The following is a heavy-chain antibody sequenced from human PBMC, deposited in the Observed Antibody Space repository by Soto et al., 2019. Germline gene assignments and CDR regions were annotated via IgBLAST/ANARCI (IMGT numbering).Heavy chain of an antibody. J-gene: IGHJ3*02. D-gene: IGHD2-2*01. V-gene: IGHV4-31*03. CDR2: IYYSGST. CDR1: GGSISSGGYY. CDR3: ARRVPAAKDAFDI. Sequence: TSETLSLTCTVSGGSISSGGYYWSWIRQHPGKGLEWIGYIYYSGSTYYNPSLKSRVTISVDTSKNQFSLKLSSVTAADTAVYYCARRVPAAKDAFDIWGQGTMVTVSS.